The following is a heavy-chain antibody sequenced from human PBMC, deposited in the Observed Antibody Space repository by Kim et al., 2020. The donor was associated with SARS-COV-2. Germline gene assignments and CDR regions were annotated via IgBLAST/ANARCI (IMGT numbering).Heavy chain of an antibody. Sequence: SETLSLTCAVYGGEVRGYQWSWIRQPPGKGLEWIGEIKHSGSTNYNPSLKSRVTMSVDTSKSQFSLKLRSVTAADTAVYYCARGRAGVVPSPILGIGPHYDYYAMDVWGQGTTVTVSS. CDR1: GGEVRGYQ. D-gene: IGHD2-2*02. V-gene: IGHV4-34*01. CDR2: IKHSGST. J-gene: IGHJ6*02. CDR3: ARGRAGVVPSPILGIGPHYDYYAMDV.